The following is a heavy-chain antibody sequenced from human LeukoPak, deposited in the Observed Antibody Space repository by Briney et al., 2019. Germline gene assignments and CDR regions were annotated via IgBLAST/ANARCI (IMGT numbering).Heavy chain of an antibody. Sequence: SVKVSCKASGGTFSSYAIIWVRQAPGQGLEWMGGIIPIFGTANYAQKFQGRVTITTDESTSTAYMELSSLRSEDTAVYYCASSRNQLLYFDYWGQGTLVTVSS. CDR2: IIPIFGTA. D-gene: IGHD2-2*01. V-gene: IGHV1-69*05. CDR1: GGTFSSYA. J-gene: IGHJ4*02. CDR3: ASSRNQLLYFDY.